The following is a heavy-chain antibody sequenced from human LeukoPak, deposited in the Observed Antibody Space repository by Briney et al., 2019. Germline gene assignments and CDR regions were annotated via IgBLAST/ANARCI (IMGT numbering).Heavy chain of an antibody. V-gene: IGHV1-8*01. CDR1: GYTFTTYD. D-gene: IGHD2-2*01. CDR3: ARDRIGYCSSTSCYANWFDP. CDR2: MNPISGNT. Sequence: ASVKVSCKASGYTFTTYDISWVRQATGQGLEWVGWMNPISGNTGHAQKFQGRVTMTRDTSISTAYMELSSLRSEDTAVYYCARDRIGYCSSTSCYANWFDPWGQGTLVTVSS. J-gene: IGHJ5*02.